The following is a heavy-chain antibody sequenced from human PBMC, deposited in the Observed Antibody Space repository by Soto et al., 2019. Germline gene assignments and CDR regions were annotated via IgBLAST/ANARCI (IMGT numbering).Heavy chain of an antibody. Sequence: QLGGSLRLSCAASGFTFSSYWMSWVRQAPGKGLEWVANIKQDGSEKYYEDSVKGRFTISRDNAKNSLYLQMNSLRAEDTAVYYCAREGDGYNRFHDYWGQGTLVTVSS. J-gene: IGHJ4*02. V-gene: IGHV3-7*01. CDR3: AREGDGYNRFHDY. D-gene: IGHD5-12*01. CDR2: IKQDGSEK. CDR1: GFTFSSYW.